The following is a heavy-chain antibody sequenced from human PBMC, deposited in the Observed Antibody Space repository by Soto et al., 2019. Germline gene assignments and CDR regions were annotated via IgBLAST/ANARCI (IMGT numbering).Heavy chain of an antibody. CDR1: GYTFTSYG. CDR3: ASGPGIVVYYYYYCMDV. V-gene: IGHV1-18*04. Sequence: ASVKVSCKASGYTFTSYGISWVRQAPGQGLEWMGWINTYNGNTNYAQKLQGRVTMTTDTSTTTAYMELKSLRSDDTAVYYCASGPGIVVYYYYYCMDVWGQGTPVTVSS. J-gene: IGHJ6*02. CDR2: INTYNGNT. D-gene: IGHD3-22*01.